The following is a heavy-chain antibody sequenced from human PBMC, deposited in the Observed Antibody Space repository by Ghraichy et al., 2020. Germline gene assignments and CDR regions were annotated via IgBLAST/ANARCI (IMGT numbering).Heavy chain of an antibody. D-gene: IGHD3-22*01. J-gene: IGHJ4*02. V-gene: IGHV3-48*02. CDR1: GFAFSTYN. CDR2: ISSSSSTI. CDR3: ARDLSSGYTVDY. Sequence: GSLNISCAASGFAFSTYNMNWVRQAPGKGLEWVSYISSSSSTIYYVDSVKGRFTISRDNAKNSLYLQMNSLRDEDTAVYYCARDLSSGYTVDYWGQGTLVTVSS.